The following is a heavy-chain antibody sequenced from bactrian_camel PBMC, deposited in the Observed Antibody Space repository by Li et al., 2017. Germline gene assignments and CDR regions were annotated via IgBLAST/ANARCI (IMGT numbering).Heavy chain of an antibody. J-gene: IGHJ4*01. D-gene: IGHD1*01. V-gene: IGHV3S53*01. CDR3: AATVPDGAAG. CDR2: IDRFGFI. CDR1: QYTDNQYC. Sequence: HVQLVESGGGSVQAGGSLRLSCVVSQYTDNQYCLGWFRQAPGKEREGVATIDRFGFIAYADSVRGRFTLSRDNAKNTLYLQMNSLKSEDTGLYYCAATVPDGAAGWGQGTQVTVS.